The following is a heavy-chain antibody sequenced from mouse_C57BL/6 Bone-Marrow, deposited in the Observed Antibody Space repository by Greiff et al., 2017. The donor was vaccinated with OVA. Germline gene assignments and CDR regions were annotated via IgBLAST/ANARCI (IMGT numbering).Heavy chain of an antibody. CDR1: GYTFTSYW. Sequence: VQLQQPGAELVRPGTSVKLSCKASGYTFTSYWMHWVKQRPGQGLEWIGVIDPSDSYTNYNQKFKGKATLTVDTSSSTAYMQLSSLTSEDSAVYYCARPITTVVATRDYWGQGTTLTVSS. D-gene: IGHD1-1*01. V-gene: IGHV1-59*01. CDR2: IDPSDSYT. CDR3: ARPITTVVATRDY. J-gene: IGHJ2*01.